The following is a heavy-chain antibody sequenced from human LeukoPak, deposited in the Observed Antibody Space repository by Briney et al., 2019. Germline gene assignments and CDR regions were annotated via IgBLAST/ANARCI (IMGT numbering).Heavy chain of an antibody. Sequence: GASVKVSCKASGGTFSSYAISWVRQAPGQGLEWMGGIIPIFGTANYAQKFQGRVTITADESTSTAYMELSSLRSGDTAVYYCARGYSSSPYYYMDVWGKGTTVTVSS. CDR3: ARGYSSSPYYYMDV. J-gene: IGHJ6*03. CDR2: IIPIFGTA. D-gene: IGHD6-13*01. CDR1: GGTFSSYA. V-gene: IGHV1-69*13.